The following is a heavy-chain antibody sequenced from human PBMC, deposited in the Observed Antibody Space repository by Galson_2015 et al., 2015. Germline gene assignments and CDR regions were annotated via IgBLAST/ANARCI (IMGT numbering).Heavy chain of an antibody. CDR1: GFTFSSYR. CDR3: ARAVGYSSSWWDYYGMDV. CDR2: ISSSSYI. Sequence: SLRLSCAASGFTFSSYRMNWVRQAPGKELEWVSSISSSSYIYYADSVKGRFTISRDNAKNSLYLQMNSLRAEDTAVYYCARAVGYSSSWWDYYGMDVWGQGTTVTVSS. J-gene: IGHJ6*02. D-gene: IGHD6-13*01. V-gene: IGHV3-21*01.